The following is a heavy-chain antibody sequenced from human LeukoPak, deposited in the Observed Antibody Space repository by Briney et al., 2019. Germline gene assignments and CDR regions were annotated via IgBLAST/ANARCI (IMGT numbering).Heavy chain of an antibody. CDR3: ARDLIGRYTLDY. J-gene: IGHJ4*02. Sequence: PGGSLRLSCAASGFTFSDYNMHWVRQAPGKGLDWVALMSPDGNKKYYADSVKGRFTISRDNSKNTVDLQLNSLRAEDTAVYYCARDLIGRYTLDYCGQGTLVTVSS. CDR2: MSPDGNKK. CDR1: GFTFSDYN. D-gene: IGHD3-10*01. V-gene: IGHV3-30-3*01.